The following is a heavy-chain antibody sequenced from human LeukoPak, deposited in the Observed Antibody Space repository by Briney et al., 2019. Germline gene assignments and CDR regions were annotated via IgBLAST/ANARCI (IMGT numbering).Heavy chain of an antibody. Sequence: GASVKVSCKASGGTFSSYAISWVRQAPGQGLEWMGGIIPIFGTANYAQKFQGRVTITAVESTSTAYMELSSLRSEDTAVYYCASTDDGSYRRFDYWGQGTLVTVSS. V-gene: IGHV1-69*13. CDR1: GGTFSSYA. D-gene: IGHD1-26*01. CDR3: ASTDDGSYRRFDY. J-gene: IGHJ4*02. CDR2: IIPIFGTA.